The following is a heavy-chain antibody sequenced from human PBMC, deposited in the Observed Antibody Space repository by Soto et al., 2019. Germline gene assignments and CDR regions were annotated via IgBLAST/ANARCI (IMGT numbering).Heavy chain of an antibody. CDR3: ARESIVGATRFDP. J-gene: IGHJ5*02. V-gene: IGHV4-34*01. CDR1: GGSFSGYY. D-gene: IGHD1-26*01. CDR2: INHIGTT. Sequence: SETLSLTCAVYGGSFSGYYWSWIRQPPGKGLEWIGEINHIGTTRYNPSLKSRATISLDTSKSQFSLRLTSVTAADTAVYFCARESIVGATRFDPWGHGTLVTVSS.